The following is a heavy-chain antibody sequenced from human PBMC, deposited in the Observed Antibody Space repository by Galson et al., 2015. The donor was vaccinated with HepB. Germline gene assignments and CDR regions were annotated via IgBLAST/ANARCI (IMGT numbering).Heavy chain of an antibody. CDR1: GDSVSSNSAA. J-gene: IGHJ3*02. V-gene: IGHV6-1*01. D-gene: IGHD2-21*01. CDR2: TYYRSKWYN. CDR3: ARSSRLWRTSGPIDI. Sequence: CAISGDSVSSNSAAWNWIRQSPSRGLEWLGRTYYRSKWYNDYAVSVKSRITINPDTSKNQFSLQLNSVTPEDTAVYYCARSSRLWRTSGPIDIWGQGTMVTVSS.